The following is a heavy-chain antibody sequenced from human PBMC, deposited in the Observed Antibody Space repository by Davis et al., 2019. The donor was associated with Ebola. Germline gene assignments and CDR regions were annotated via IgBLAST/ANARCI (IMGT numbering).Heavy chain of an antibody. V-gene: IGHV4-59*01. CDR1: GGSITNYY. D-gene: IGHD3-22*01. CDR2: IYYTGST. CDR3: ARARDGYHSFD. J-gene: IGHJ4*02. Sequence: SETLSLTCTVSGGSITNYYLSWIRQPPGKRLEWIGYIYYTGSTNYNPSLKSRVTMSVDTSKNQFSLRLNSVTAADTAVYYCARARDGYHSFDWGQGLLVTVSS.